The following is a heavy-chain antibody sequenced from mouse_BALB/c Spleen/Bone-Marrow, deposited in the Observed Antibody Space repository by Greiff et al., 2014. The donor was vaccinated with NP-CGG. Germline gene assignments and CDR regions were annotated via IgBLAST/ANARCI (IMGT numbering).Heavy chain of an antibody. V-gene: IGHV1-67*01. CDR1: GYTFTDYA. J-gene: IGHJ4*01. Sequence: QVQLQQSGPELVRPGVSVKISCKGSGYTFTDYAMHWVKQSHAKSIEWIGVISTYSGNTNYNQKFKGKATMTVDKSSSTAYMELARLTSEDSAIYYCARYGYGSSYYAMDYWGQGTSVTVSS. D-gene: IGHD1-1*01. CDR3: ARYGYGSSYYAMDY. CDR2: ISTYSGNT.